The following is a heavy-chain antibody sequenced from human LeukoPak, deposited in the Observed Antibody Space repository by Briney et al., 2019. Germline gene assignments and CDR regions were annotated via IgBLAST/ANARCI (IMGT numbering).Heavy chain of an antibody. CDR2: MNPNSGNT. CDR1: GYTYTSYD. V-gene: IGHV1-8*01. J-gene: IGHJ5*02. Sequence: ASVKVSCKASGYTYTSYDINWVRHATGQGLEWMGGMNPNSGNTGYAQKFQGRVTMTRNTSISTAYMELSSLRSEDTAVYYCARGPRGIFGVVLRNWFDPWGQGTLVTVSS. D-gene: IGHD3-3*01. CDR3: ARGPRGIFGVVLRNWFDP.